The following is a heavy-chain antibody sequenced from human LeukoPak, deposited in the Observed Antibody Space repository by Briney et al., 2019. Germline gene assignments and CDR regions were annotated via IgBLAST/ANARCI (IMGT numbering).Heavy chain of an antibody. CDR1: GGSISSYY. D-gene: IGHD1-26*01. CDR3: ARHSWSGSSYGMDV. V-gene: IGHV4-59*08. CDR2: IFYSGSTST. Sequence: SETLSLTCTVSGGSISSYYWSWIRQPPGKGLEWIGYIFYSGSTSTNYHPSLKSRVTISVDTSKNQFSLKLSSVTAADTAVYYCARHSWSGSSYGMDVWGQGSTVTVSS. J-gene: IGHJ6*02.